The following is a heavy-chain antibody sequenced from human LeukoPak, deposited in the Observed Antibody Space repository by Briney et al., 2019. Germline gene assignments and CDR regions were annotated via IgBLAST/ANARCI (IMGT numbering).Heavy chain of an antibody. J-gene: IGHJ4*02. Sequence: ASVKVSCKASGGTFSSYVFSWVRQAPGQGLEWMGWINPNSGGTNYAQKFQGRVTMTRDTSISTAYMELSRLRSDDTAVYYCARGYFAGIDYWGQGTLVTVSS. CDR3: ARGYFAGIDY. V-gene: IGHV1-2*02. CDR2: INPNSGGT. D-gene: IGHD1-14*01. CDR1: GGTFSSYV.